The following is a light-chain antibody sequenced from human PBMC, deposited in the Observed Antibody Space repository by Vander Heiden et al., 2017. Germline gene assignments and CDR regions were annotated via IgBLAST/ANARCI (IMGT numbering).Light chain of an antibody. V-gene: IGKV1-5*01. Sequence: DIHMTQSPSSLSASAGDRVTITCRASQNILIYLAWYQQKPGRAPQVLISDASTLQSGVPSRFSGSGYGTEFNLTISSLQPGDFATYYCQKYYANSGTFGQGTKVEIK. CDR1: QNILIY. CDR2: DAS. J-gene: IGKJ1*01. CDR3: QKYYANSGT.